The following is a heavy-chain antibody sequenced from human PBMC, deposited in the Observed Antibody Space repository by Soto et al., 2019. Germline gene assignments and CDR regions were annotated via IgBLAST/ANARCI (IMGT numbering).Heavy chain of an antibody. V-gene: IGHV3-21*01. CDR3: ARTELDYYYMDV. CDR2: SSSSSSYI. Sequence: GGSLRLSCAASGFTFRSYSMNWVRQAPGKGLEWVSSSSSSSSYIYYANSVKGRVTISRDNAKNTLYLQMKSRRVDDTAVYYCARTELDYYYMDVWGKGTTVPVSS. CDR1: GFTFRSYS. D-gene: IGHD1-7*01. J-gene: IGHJ6*03.